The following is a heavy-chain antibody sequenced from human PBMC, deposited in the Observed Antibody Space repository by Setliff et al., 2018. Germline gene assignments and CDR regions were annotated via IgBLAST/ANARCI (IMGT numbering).Heavy chain of an antibody. CDR2: VFPVDSDT. Sequence: GESLKISCKGSGYRFTSNWIGWVRQMPGKGLEWMGLVFPVDSDTRYSPSFQGQVTISADKSISTASLQWRSLKASDTAMYYCATLGTVVVDAFDFWGQGTRVTVS. CDR1: GYRFTSNW. V-gene: IGHV5-51*01. D-gene: IGHD2-15*01. CDR3: ATLGTVVVDAFDF. J-gene: IGHJ3*01.